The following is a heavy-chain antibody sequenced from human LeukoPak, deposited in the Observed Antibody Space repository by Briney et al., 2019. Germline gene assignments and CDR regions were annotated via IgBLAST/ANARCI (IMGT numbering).Heavy chain of an antibody. D-gene: IGHD3-10*01. V-gene: IGHV4-59*01. CDR1: GGSISSYY. CDR2: IYYSGST. J-gene: IGHJ4*02. CDR3: ARHEPTGSYPLEL. Sequence: SETLSLTCTVSGGSISSYYWSWIRQPPGKGLEWIGYIYYSGSTNYNPSLKSRVTISVDTSKNQFSLKLSSVTAADTAVYYCARHEPTGSYPLELWGQGTLVTVSS.